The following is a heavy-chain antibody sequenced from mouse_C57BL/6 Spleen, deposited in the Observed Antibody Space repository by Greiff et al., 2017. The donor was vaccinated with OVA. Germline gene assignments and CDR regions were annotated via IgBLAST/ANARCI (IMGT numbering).Heavy chain of an antibody. CDR3: ARYYSNYLDY. Sequence: VKLVESGAELARPGASVKMSCKASGYTFTSYTMHWVEQRPGQGLEWIGYINPSSGYTKYNQKFKDKATLTADKSSSTAYMQLSSLTSEDSAVYYCARYYSNYLDYWGQGTTLTVSS. CDR1: GYTFTSYT. D-gene: IGHD2-5*01. J-gene: IGHJ2*01. CDR2: INPSSGYT. V-gene: IGHV1-4*01.